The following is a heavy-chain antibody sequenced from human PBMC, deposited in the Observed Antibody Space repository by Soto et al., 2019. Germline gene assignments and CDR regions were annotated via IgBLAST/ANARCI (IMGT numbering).Heavy chain of an antibody. CDR1: GFTFSSYS. V-gene: IGHV3-48*02. Sequence: GGSLRLSCAASGFTFSSYSMNWVRQAPGKGLELVSYISSSSSTIYYADSVKGRFTISRDNAKNSLYLQMNSLRDEDTAVYYCAGERGPLNWFDPWGQGTLVTVSS. J-gene: IGHJ5*02. CDR3: AGERGPLNWFDP. CDR2: ISSSSSTI.